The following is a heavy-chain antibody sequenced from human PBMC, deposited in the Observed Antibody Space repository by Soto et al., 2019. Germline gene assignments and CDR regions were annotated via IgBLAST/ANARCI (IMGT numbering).Heavy chain of an antibody. CDR2: IIPILGIA. CDR1: GGNFSSYT. V-gene: IGHV1-69*08. D-gene: IGHD6-13*01. CDR3: ARDGRTAGGGPSDDY. J-gene: IGHJ4*02. Sequence: QVQLVQSGAEVKKPGSSVKVSCKASGGNFSSYTISWVRQAPGQGLAWMGRIIPILGIANYAQKFQGRVTITADKSTSTAYMELSSLRSEDTAVYFCARDGRTAGGGPSDDYWGQGTLVTVSS.